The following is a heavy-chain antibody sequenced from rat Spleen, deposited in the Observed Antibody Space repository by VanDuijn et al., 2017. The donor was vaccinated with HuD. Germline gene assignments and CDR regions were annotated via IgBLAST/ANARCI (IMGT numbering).Heavy chain of an antibody. CDR2: ISLGGDDT. CDR3: ARQDYVYYRY. CDR1: GFIFSNDG. V-gene: IGHV5S13*01. J-gene: IGHJ2*01. Sequence: EVQLVESGGGLVQPGRSLKLSCAASGFIFSNDGMAWVRQAPAKGLEWVAYISLGGDDTHYRDSVKGRFTISRDDAQSTLHLQMDSLRSEDTATYYCARQDYVYYRYWGQGVMVTVSS. D-gene: IGHD1-6*01.